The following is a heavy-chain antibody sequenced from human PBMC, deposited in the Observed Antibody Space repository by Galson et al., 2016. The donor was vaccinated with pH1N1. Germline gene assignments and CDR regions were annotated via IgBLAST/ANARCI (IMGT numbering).Heavy chain of an antibody. CDR3: AKYYYDSSGSGAIGTFDI. V-gene: IGHV5-51*01. CDR1: GFSFTSYW. Sequence: SGAEVKKPGESLKISCKGSGFSFTSYWIGWVRQMPGKGLESMEVIYPGDSDTRNTTSFHGQVTISPDKSITTAYLQWSSLKASDTAMYYCAKYYYDSSGSGAIGTFDIWGQGTMVTVSS. CDR2: IYPGDSDT. J-gene: IGHJ3*02. D-gene: IGHD3-22*01.